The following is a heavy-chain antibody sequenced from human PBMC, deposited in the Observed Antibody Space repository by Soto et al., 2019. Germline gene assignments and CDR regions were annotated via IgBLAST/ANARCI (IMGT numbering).Heavy chain of an antibody. V-gene: IGHV3-23*01. CDR3: AGGKYGNVWDS. CDR1: GFSFSTYA. J-gene: IGHJ5*02. D-gene: IGHD6-6*01. CDR2: INNGGDST. Sequence: EVQLLESGGGFVQPGGSLRLSCAASGFSFSTYALNWVRQAPGKGLEWVSGINNGGDSTNYVDSVRGRFTISRDNSKKTVYLQMNSLRAEDTAVYFCAGGKYGNVWDSWGQGSLVTVSS.